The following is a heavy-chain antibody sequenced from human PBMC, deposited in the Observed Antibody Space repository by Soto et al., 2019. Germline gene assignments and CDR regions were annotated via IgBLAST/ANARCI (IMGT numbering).Heavy chain of an antibody. CDR3: ARTTGYDSSGYFDAFDI. CDR1: GFTFSSYW. J-gene: IGHJ3*02. CDR2: INSDGSNT. Sequence: SLRLSCAASGFTFSSYWMHWGRQAPGKGLVWVSRINSDGSNTYYADSVKGRFTIFRDNAKNTLYLQMNSLRAEDTAVYYCARTTGYDSSGYFDAFDIWGQGTMVTVSS. V-gene: IGHV3-74*01. D-gene: IGHD3-22*01.